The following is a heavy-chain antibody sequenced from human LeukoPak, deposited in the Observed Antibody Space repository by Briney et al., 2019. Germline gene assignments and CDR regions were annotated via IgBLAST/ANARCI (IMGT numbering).Heavy chain of an antibody. CDR1: GGSFSGYY. V-gene: IGHV4-34*01. CDR3: ARDTAMVTPYYGMDV. Sequence: SETLSLTCAVYGGSFSGYYWSWIRQPPGKGLEWIGEINHSGSTNYNPSLKSRVTISVDTSKNQFSLKLGSVTAADTAVYYCARDTAMVTPYYGMDVWGQGTTVTVSS. D-gene: IGHD5-18*01. CDR2: INHSGST. J-gene: IGHJ6*02.